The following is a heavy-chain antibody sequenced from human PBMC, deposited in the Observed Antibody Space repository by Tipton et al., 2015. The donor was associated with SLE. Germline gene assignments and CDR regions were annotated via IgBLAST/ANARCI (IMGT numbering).Heavy chain of an antibody. CDR2: ISAYNGNT. J-gene: IGHJ5*02. CDR3: ALRWPDTWTTVS. V-gene: IGHV1-18*01. Sequence: QVQLVQSGAEVKKPGASVKVSCKASGYTFTSYGISWVRQAPGQGLEWMGWISAYNGNTNYAQKLQGRVTMTPDTSTSTAYMELRSLRSDDPAVSYCALRWPDTWTTVSWGQGPLVTVSS. D-gene: IGHD2/OR15-2a*01. CDR1: GYTFTSYG.